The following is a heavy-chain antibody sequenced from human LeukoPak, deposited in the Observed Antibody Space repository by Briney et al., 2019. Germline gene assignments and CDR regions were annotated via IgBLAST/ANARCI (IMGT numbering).Heavy chain of an antibody. V-gene: IGHV4-59*12. Sequence: SETLSLTCTVSAGSISSYYWSWIRQPPGKGLEWIGCISYSGSTKYNPSLKSRVTISVDTSKNQFSLKRNSVTAADTAMYYCAKDRDWIAVDWGQGTLVTVSS. D-gene: IGHD6-19*01. J-gene: IGHJ4*02. CDR3: AKDRDWIAVD. CDR1: AGSISSYY. CDR2: ISYSGST.